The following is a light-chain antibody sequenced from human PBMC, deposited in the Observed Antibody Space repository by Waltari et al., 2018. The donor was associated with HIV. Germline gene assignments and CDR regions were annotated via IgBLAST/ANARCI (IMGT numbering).Light chain of an antibody. V-gene: IGKV2-28*01. CDR2: LGS. CDR1: QSLLRGNGYNY. CDR3: MQALQTPT. J-gene: IGKJ4*01. Sequence: DIGMTQSHLSLPVTPGEPASISCRSSQSLLRGNGYNYLHWYLQKPGQSPQLLIYLGSNRASGVPDRFTGSGSGTYFTLKITRVEAEDVGVYFCMQALQTPTFGGGTKVEIK.